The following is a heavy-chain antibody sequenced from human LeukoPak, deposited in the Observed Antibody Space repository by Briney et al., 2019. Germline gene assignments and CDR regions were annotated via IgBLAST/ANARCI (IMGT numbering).Heavy chain of an antibody. D-gene: IGHD1-20*01. CDR1: GYSIRSGYH. Sequence: SETLSLTCSVSGYSIRSGYHWGWIRQPPGKGLEWIGAIHHSGSTYYNPSLRSRVTISIDTSRNQFSLKLSSVTAADTAVYYCARVNWINDYWGQGTVVTVSS. V-gene: IGHV4-38-2*02. J-gene: IGHJ4*02. CDR3: ARVNWINDY. CDR2: IHHSGST.